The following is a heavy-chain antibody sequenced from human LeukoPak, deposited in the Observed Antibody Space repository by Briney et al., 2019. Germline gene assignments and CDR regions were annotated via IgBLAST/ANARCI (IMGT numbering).Heavy chain of an antibody. CDR1: GFTFSSYS. J-gene: IGHJ6*03. CDR2: ISSSSSYI. V-gene: IGHV3-21*01. CDR3: ARDSGGWSNYYYYYYMDV. Sequence: GGSLRLSCAASGFTFSSYSMNWVRQAPGKGLEWVSSISSSSSYIYYADSVKGRFTISRDNAKNSLYLQMNSLRAEDTAVYYCARDSGGWSNYYYYYYMDVWGKGTTVTASS. D-gene: IGHD6-19*01.